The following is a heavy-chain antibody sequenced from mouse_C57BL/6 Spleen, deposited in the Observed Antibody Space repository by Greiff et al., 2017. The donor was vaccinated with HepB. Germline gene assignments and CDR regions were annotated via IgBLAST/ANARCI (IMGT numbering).Heavy chain of an antibody. Sequence: VQLQQSGPELVKPGASVKISCKASGYSFTSYYIHWVKQRPGQGLEWIGWIYPGSGNTKYNEKFKGKATLTADTSSSTAYMQLSSLTSEDSAVYYCASLTGTLAWFAYWGQGTLVTVSA. J-gene: IGHJ3*01. CDR2: IYPGSGNT. D-gene: IGHD4-1*01. CDR3: ASLTGTLAWFAY. V-gene: IGHV1-66*01. CDR1: GYSFTSYY.